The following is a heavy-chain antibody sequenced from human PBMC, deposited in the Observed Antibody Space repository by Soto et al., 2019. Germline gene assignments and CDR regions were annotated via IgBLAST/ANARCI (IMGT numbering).Heavy chain of an antibody. Sequence: QLQPQESGPGLVKPSETLSLTCTVSGGSISSSSYYWGWIRQPPGKGLEWIGSIYYSGSTYYNPSLKSRVTISVDTSKNQFSLKLSSVTAADTAVYYCARPRGVTPYNWFDPWGQGTLVTVSS. D-gene: IGHD3-10*01. CDR1: GGSISSSSYY. CDR2: IYYSGST. J-gene: IGHJ5*02. CDR3: ARPRGVTPYNWFDP. V-gene: IGHV4-39*01.